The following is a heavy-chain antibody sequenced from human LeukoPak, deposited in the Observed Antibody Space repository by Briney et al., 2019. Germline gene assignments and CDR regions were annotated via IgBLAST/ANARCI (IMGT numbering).Heavy chain of an antibody. CDR3: ARIFVDDYGGNSVDY. D-gene: IGHD4-23*01. V-gene: IGHV1-69*13. CDR1: GYTFTSYG. J-gene: IGHJ4*02. CDR2: IIPIFGTA. Sequence: AASVKVSCKASGYTFTSYGISWVRQAPGQGLEWMGGIIPIFGTANYAQKFQGRVTITADESTSTAYMELSSLRSEDTAVYYCARIFVDDYGGNSVDYWGQGTLVTVSS.